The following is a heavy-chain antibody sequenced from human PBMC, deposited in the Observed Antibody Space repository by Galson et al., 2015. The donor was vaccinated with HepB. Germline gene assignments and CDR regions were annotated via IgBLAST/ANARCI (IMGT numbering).Heavy chain of an antibody. CDR2: IWYDGSNK. J-gene: IGHJ5*02. Sequence: SLRLSCAASGFTFSSYGMHWVRQAPGKGLEWVAVIWYDGSNKYYADSVKGRFTISRDNSKNTLYLQMNSLRAEDTAVYYCARDEGRGRFDPWGQGTLVTVSS. D-gene: IGHD5-24*01. CDR3: ARDEGRGRFDP. CDR1: GFTFSSYG. V-gene: IGHV3-33*08.